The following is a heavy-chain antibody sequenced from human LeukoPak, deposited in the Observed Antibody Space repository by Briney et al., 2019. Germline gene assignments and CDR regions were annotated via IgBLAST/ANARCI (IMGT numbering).Heavy chain of an antibody. Sequence: GGSLRLSCAASGFTFSSYAMNWVRQAPGKGLEWVSAIGVSDDSTYYADSVKGRFTISGDNSKNTVYLQMNSLRVEDTALYHCAKAGPYSYMDVWGKGTTVTVSS. J-gene: IGHJ6*03. CDR3: AKAGPYSYMDV. CDR2: IGVSDDST. V-gene: IGHV3-23*01. CDR1: GFTFSSYA.